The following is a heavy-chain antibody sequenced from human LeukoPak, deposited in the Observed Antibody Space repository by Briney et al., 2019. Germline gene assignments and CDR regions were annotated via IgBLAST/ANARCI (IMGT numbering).Heavy chain of an antibody. CDR1: GFTFDDYA. CDR3: AKSPGMGTAFDI. Sequence: GGSLRLSCAASGFTFDDYAMHWVRQAPGKGLEWVSGISWNSGSIGYADSVKGRFTISRDNAKNSLYLQMNSLRAEDTALYYCAKSPGMGTAFDIWGQGTMVTVSS. J-gene: IGHJ3*02. CDR2: ISWNSGSI. D-gene: IGHD7-27*01. V-gene: IGHV3-9*01.